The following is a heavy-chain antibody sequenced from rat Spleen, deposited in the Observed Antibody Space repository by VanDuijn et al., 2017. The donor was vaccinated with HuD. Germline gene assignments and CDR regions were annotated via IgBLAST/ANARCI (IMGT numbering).Heavy chain of an antibody. CDR2: ISYSGST. D-gene: IGHD1-10*01. CDR1: DYSITSNY. CDR3: ARRRGQVYNNYFDY. Sequence: EVQLQESGPGLVKPSQSLSLTCSVTDYSITSNYWDWIRKFPGNKMEWIGHISYSGSTRYNPSLKSRIPITRDTSKNQFFLQLNSVTTEDTATYYCARRRGQVYNNYFDYWGQGVMVTVSS. V-gene: IGHV3-1*01. J-gene: IGHJ2*01.